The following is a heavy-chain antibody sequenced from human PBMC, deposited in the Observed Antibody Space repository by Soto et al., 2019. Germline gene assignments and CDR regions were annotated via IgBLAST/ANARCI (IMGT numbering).Heavy chain of an antibody. CDR1: GGTFSSYA. CDR3: ARPYNSSLECSYFYAVEV. Sequence: QVQLVQSGAEVKKPGSSVTVSCKASGGTFSSYAVSWVRQAPGQGLEWMGGIIPIFGTTDYPLKFQGRVSITADQSTSTAYMELSSLTSKYTAVYYCARPYNSSLECSYFYAVEVWGQGTTVIVSS. V-gene: IGHV1-69*12. J-gene: IGHJ6*02. CDR2: IIPIFGTT. D-gene: IGHD6-13*01.